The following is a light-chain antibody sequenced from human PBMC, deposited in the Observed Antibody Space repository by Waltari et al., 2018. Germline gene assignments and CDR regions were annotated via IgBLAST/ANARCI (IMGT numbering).Light chain of an antibody. CDR1: ASNIGGNL. CDR3: ASWDDSLNGHWV. J-gene: IGLJ3*02. CDR2: RSD. V-gene: IGLV1-44*01. Sequence: QSVLTQPPSASGTPGQRVTISCSGSASNIGGNLVNWYQQLPGKAPKLLIYRSDRCTSGVPDRFAGSKSGTSASLAISWLQSEDEADYCCASWDDSLNGHWVFGGGTKVTVL.